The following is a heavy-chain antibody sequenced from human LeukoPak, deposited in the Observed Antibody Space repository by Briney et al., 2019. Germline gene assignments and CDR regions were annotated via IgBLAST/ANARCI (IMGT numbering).Heavy chain of an antibody. CDR3: SRDLKSGHSYYYYIDV. CDR2: ISSSSSTI. CDR1: GFTFSSYS. V-gene: IGHV3-48*04. J-gene: IGHJ6*03. Sequence: GGSLRLSCAASGFTFSSYSMNWVRQAPGKGLEWVSYISSSSSTIYYADSVKGRFIISRDNVKESLYLHVNSLRAEDPARYLCSRDLKSGHSYYYYIDVWGKGTTVTVSS.